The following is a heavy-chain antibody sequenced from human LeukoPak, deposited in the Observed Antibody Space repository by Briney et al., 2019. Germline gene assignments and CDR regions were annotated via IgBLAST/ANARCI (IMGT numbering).Heavy chain of an antibody. CDR2: FDPEDGET. D-gene: IGHD2/OR15-2a*01. V-gene: IGHV1-24*01. Sequence: ASVKVPCKVSGYTLTELSMHWVRQAPGKGLEWMGGFDPEDGETIYAQKFQGRVTMTEDTSTDTAYMELSSLRSEDTAVYYCATDLKTLWAYYFDYWGQGTLVTVSS. CDR3: ATDLKTLWAYYFDY. J-gene: IGHJ4*02. CDR1: GYTLTELS.